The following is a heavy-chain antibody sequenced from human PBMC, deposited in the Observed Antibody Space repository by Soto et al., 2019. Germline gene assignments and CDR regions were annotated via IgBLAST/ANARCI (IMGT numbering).Heavy chain of an antibody. CDR2: ISGSGGST. J-gene: IGHJ4*02. CDR1: GFTFSSYA. D-gene: IGHD2-21*02. CDR3: ARHYCGGDCYAAYFDY. Sequence: HPGGSLRLSCAASGFTFSSYAMIWVRQAPGKGLEWVSAISGSGGSTYYADSVKGRFTISRDNSKNTLYLQMNSLRAEDTAVYYCARHYCGGDCYAAYFDYWGQGTLVTVSS. V-gene: IGHV3-23*01.